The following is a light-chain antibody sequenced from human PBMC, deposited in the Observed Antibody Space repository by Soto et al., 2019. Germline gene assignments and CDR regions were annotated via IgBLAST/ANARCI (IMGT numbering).Light chain of an antibody. CDR3: QQRVNWPPT. CDR1: QSVTSTY. Sequence: EIVLTQSPGTLSLSPGERATLSCRASQSVTSTYLAWYQQKPGQAPRLLIYDVSRRATGIPDRFSGSGSATDFTLTISRLEPEDFAVYYCQQRVNWPPTFGGGTKVDIK. CDR2: DVS. V-gene: IGKV3D-20*02. J-gene: IGKJ4*01.